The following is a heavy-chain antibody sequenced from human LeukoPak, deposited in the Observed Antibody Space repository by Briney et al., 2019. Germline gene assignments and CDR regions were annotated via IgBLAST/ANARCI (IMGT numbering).Heavy chain of an antibody. D-gene: IGHD2-2*01. CDR3: TTGYCGSTSCSTGRVEH. CDR2: IYSGGST. V-gene: IGHV3-53*01. CDR1: GFTVSRNY. J-gene: IGHJ1*01. Sequence: GGSLRLSCAASGFTVSRNYMSWVRQAPGKGLEWVSVIYSGGSTYYADSVKGRFTISRDNAKNSLYLQMNSLRTEDAAVYYCTTGYCGSTSCSTGRVEHWGQGTLVTVSS.